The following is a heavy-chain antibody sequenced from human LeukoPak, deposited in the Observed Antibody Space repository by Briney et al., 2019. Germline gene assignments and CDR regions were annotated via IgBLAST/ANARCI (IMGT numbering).Heavy chain of an antibody. D-gene: IGHD3-3*01. CDR3: ARAQWRYYDFWSGYYNGYYYMDV. V-gene: IGHV1-8*01. CDR1: GYTFTSYD. Sequence: ASVKVSCKASGYTFTSYDINWVRQATGQGLEWMGWMNPNSGNTGYAQKFQGRVTMTRNTSISTAYMELSSLRSEDTAVYYCARAQWRYYDFWSGYYNGYYYMDVWGKGTTVTVSS. CDR2: MNPNSGNT. J-gene: IGHJ6*03.